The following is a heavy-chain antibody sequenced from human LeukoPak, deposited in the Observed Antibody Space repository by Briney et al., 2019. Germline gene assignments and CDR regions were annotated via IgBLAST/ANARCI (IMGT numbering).Heavy chain of an antibody. D-gene: IGHD3-9*01. CDR2: IIPVFCTA. Sequence: GSSVKVSCKASVGTFSSYAISWVRQAPGQGLEWMGGIIPVFCTANYAQKFEGRVTMTRDTSISTAYMELSRLRSDDTAVYYCARGGRVTIPLGGYYYYYYMDVWGRGTTVTVSS. J-gene: IGHJ6*03. CDR1: VGTFSSYA. CDR3: ARGGRVTIPLGGYYYYYYMDV. V-gene: IGHV1-69*05.